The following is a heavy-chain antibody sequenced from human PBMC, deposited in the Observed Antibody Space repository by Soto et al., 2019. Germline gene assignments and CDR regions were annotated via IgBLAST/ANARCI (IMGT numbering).Heavy chain of an antibody. CDR3: ARDVSSGWYYFDY. V-gene: IGHV3-21*01. CDR1: GFTFSSYS. J-gene: IGHJ4*02. Sequence: GGSLRLSCAASGFTFSSYSMNWVRQAPGKGLEWVSSISSSSSYIYYADSVKGRFTISRDNAKNSLYLQMNSLRAEDTAVYYCARDVSSGWYYFDYWGQGTLVTVS. D-gene: IGHD6-19*01. CDR2: ISSSSSYI.